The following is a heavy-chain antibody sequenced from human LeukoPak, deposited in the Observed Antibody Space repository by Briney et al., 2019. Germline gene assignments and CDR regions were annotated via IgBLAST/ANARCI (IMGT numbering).Heavy chain of an antibody. Sequence: PGGSLRLSCAASGFTFRGYWMHWVRQAPGKGLVWVSRIKSDGSSTTYADSVKGRFTISRDNAKNTLYLQMNSLRAEDTAVYYCARGDYYDYWGQGTLVTVSS. CDR3: ARGDYYDY. J-gene: IGHJ4*02. CDR2: IKSDGSST. D-gene: IGHD3-22*01. V-gene: IGHV3-74*01. CDR1: GFTFRGYW.